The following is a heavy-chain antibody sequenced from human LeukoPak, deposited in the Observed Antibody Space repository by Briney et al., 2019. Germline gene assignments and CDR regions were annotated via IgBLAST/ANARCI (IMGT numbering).Heavy chain of an antibody. J-gene: IGHJ4*02. D-gene: IGHD2-2*01. V-gene: IGHV3-23*01. CDR2: ISDRGDNK. Sequence: GGSLRLSCAASGFTFSSHAMSWVRQAPGKGLEWVSAISDRGDNKQYTDSVKGRLTISRDNSKNTLYLQMNSLRAEDTAVYYCAKEGEKYQLLYLDYWGQGTLVTVSS. CDR1: GFTFSSHA. CDR3: AKEGEKYQLLYLDY.